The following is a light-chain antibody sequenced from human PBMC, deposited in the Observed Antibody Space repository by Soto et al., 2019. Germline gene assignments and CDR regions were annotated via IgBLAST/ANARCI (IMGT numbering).Light chain of an antibody. J-gene: IGLJ1*01. CDR1: KSNIGNNG. CDR3: AAWDDSLGGHV. CDR2: YDD. Sequence: VRNRAPSGKEAHRGGGRIFYSEKKSNIGNNGVSWYQQLPGKAPKLLIHYDDMLPSGVSDRFSGSKSGTSATLAISGLQSEDEADYYCAAWDDSLGGHVFGTGTKVTVL. V-gene: IGLV1-36*01.